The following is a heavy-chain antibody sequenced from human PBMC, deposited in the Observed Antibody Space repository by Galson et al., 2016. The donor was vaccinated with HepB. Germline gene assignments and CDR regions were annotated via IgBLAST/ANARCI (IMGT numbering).Heavy chain of an antibody. CDR1: GFTFSSYG. V-gene: IGHV3-33*01. J-gene: IGHJ4*02. D-gene: IGHD3-9*01. CDR3: ARDGYDIFTGYYPGYYFDY. CDR2: IWYDGSNK. Sequence: SLRLSCAASGFTFSSYGMHWVRQAPGKGLEWVAVIWYDGSNKYYADSVEGRFTISRDNSKNTLYLQMNSLRAEDTAVYYCARDGYDIFTGYYPGYYFDYWGQGTLLTVSS.